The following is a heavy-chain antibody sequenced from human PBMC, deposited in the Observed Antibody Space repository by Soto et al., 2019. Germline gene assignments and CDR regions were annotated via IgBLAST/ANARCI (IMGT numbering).Heavy chain of an antibody. J-gene: IGHJ4*02. CDR3: TRYNNDTSGYFDY. D-gene: IGHD3-22*01. V-gene: IGHV3-73*02. CDR1: GFTFSDSA. CDR2: IRSKAKSYAT. Sequence: EVQLVESGGGLVQPGGSLKLSCAASGFTFSDSAMHWVRQASGKGLEWVGRIRSKAKSYATAYAASVTGRFTISRDDSKNTAYLHMNSLKTEDTAVYYCTRYNNDTSGYFDYWGQGTLVTVSS.